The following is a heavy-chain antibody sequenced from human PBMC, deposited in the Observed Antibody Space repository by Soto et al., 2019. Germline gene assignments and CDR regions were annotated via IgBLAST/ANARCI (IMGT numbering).Heavy chain of an antibody. Sequence: QVQLVQSGGEVKKPGASVKVSCKSSGYRFETYAMNWVRQAPGQGLEWMGWTSSYNTDTFYADKFQDRVTMTTDTSTGTAYMELRSLSSDDTAVYYCARGHGVIICAMDVWGQGTAVTVSS. D-gene: IGHD3-3*01. CDR2: TSSYNTDT. V-gene: IGHV1-18*01. CDR1: GYRFETYA. J-gene: IGHJ6*02. CDR3: ARGHGVIICAMDV.